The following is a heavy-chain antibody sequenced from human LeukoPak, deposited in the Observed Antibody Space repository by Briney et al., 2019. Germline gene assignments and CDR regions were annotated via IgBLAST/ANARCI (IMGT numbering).Heavy chain of an antibody. CDR1: GFIFSTYA. CDR3: ARNQEYYYMDV. J-gene: IGHJ6*03. CDR2: ISSSGGYT. V-gene: IGHV3-23*01. Sequence: GGSLRLSCAASGFIFSTYAMSWVRQAPGKGLEWVSAISSSGGYTYYADSVKGRFTISRDNAKNSLYLQMNSLRAEDTAVYYCARNQEYYYMDVWGKGTTVTVSS.